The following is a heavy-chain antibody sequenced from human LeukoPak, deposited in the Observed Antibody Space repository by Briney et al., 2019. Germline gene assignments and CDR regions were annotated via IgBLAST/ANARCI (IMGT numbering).Heavy chain of an antibody. CDR3: GTLIHYNSDY. Sequence: PGGSLRLSWAASGFTFTSFWIHWVRQAPGKGLVWVSRINSDGSSTTYADSVKGRFTISRHNAKNTLYLQMNSLRAEDTAVYYCGTLIHYNSDYWGQGTLVTVSS. CDR2: INSDGSST. D-gene: IGHD1-1*01. CDR1: GFTFTSFW. V-gene: IGHV3-74*01. J-gene: IGHJ4*02.